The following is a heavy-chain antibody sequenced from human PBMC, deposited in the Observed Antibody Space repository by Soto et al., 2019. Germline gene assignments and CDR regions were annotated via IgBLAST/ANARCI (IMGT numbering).Heavy chain of an antibody. CDR2: IYSGGST. CDR3: ATSRPYYYDSSGYTIFDY. Sequence: EVQLVETGGGLIQPGGSLRLSCAASGFTVSSNYMSWVRQAPGKGLEWVSVIYSGGSTYYADSVKGRFTISRDNSKNPLYLQMNSLRAEDTAVYYCATSRPYYYDSSGYTIFDYWGQGTLVTVSS. V-gene: IGHV3-53*02. D-gene: IGHD3-22*01. CDR1: GFTVSSNY. J-gene: IGHJ4*02.